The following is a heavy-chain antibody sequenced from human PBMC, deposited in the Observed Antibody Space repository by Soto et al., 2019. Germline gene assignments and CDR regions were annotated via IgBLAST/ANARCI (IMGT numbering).Heavy chain of an antibody. D-gene: IGHD2-21*01. V-gene: IGHV4-31*03. CDR2: IYYSGST. Sequence: PSETLSLTCTVSGGSINTGGYYWTWIRQHPGKALEWMGYIYYSGSTFYNPSLQSRVFISVDTSKNQFSLKVFSVTAADTAVYYCARAIRAAGTYSVYYFDYWGQGTLVTVSS. CDR1: GGSINTGGYY. CDR3: ARAIRAAGTYSVYYFDY. J-gene: IGHJ4*02.